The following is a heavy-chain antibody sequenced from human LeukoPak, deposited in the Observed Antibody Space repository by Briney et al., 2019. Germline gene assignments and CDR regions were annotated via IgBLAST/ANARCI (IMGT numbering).Heavy chain of an antibody. V-gene: IGHV3-23*01. D-gene: IGHD1-26*01. Sequence: PGGSLRLSCAASGFTFSSYVMSWVRQAPGKGLEGVSSILGSGGGTFYADSVKGRFTISRDNSKNTLYLQMNSLRAEDTAVYYCATRSSSGSYYFNYWGQGTLVTVSS. J-gene: IGHJ4*02. CDR1: GFTFSSYV. CDR3: ATRSSSGSYYFNY. CDR2: ILGSGGGT.